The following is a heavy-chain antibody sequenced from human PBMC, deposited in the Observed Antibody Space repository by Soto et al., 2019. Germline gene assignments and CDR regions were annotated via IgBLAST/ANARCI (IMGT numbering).Heavy chain of an antibody. Sequence: GGSLRLSCAASGFTFDDYAMHWVRQAPGKGLEWVSGISWNSGSIGYADSVKGRFTISRDNAKNSLYLQMNSLRAADTALYYCASKRDIWGQGTMVTVSS. CDR1: GFTFDDYA. J-gene: IGHJ3*02. V-gene: IGHV3-9*01. CDR3: ASKRDI. CDR2: ISWNSGSI.